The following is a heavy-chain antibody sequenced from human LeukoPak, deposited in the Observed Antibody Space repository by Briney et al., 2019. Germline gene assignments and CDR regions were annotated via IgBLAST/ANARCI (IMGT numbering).Heavy chain of an antibody. CDR3: VRGPPEYCSGGSCYSGRNWFDP. Sequence: RASVKVSCKASGYIFSGYYLHWVRQAPGQGLEWMGWINPSSGGADYAQKFQGRVTMTRDTSISTAYMALSRLTYDDTAVYYCVRGPPEYCSGGSCYSGRNWFDPWGQGTLVTVSS. V-gene: IGHV1-2*02. J-gene: IGHJ5*02. CDR2: INPSSGGA. CDR1: GYIFSGYY. D-gene: IGHD2-15*01.